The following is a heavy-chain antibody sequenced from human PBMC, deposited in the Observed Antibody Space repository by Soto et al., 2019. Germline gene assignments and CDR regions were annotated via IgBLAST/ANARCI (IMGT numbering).Heavy chain of an antibody. CDR1: GFAFSSYW. CDR3: ARDLSGDTTPYFDL. CDR2: IYNDGSRT. V-gene: IGHV3-74*01. Sequence: PWGSLRLSCAASGFAFSSYWMHWVRQTPGKGPVWVSRIYNDGSRTAYADSVKGRFTISRDNAKNTMYLQMSSLTVEDTAVYYCARDLSGDTTPYFDLWGKGTLVTVSS. J-gene: IGHJ4*02. D-gene: IGHD1-1*01.